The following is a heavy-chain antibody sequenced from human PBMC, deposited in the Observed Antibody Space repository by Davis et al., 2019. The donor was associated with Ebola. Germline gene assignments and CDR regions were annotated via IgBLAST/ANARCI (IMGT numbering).Heavy chain of an antibody. Sequence: ASVKVSCKASGYIFTSYAMHWVRQAPGERLEWMGWINAGSGNTKSSQKFQDRVTITRNTSASTAYMELSSLTSEDTAVYYCARDQGDGMDVWGQGTPVTVSS. CDR3: ARDQGDGMDV. V-gene: IGHV1-3*01. J-gene: IGHJ6*02. CDR2: INAGSGNT. CDR1: GYIFTSYA.